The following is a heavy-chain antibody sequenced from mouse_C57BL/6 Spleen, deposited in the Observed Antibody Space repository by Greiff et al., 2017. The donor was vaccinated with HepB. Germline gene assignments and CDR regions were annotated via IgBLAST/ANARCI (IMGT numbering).Heavy chain of an antibody. D-gene: IGHD1-1*01. CDR2: ISSGSSTI. CDR3: ARPYYGSSPFDY. J-gene: IGHJ2*01. V-gene: IGHV5-17*01. Sequence: DVHLVESGGGLVKPGGSLKLSCAASGFTFSDYGMHWVRQAPEKGLEWVAYISSGSSTIYYADTVKGRFTISRDNAKNTLFLQMTSLRSEDTAMYYCARPYYGSSPFDYWGQGTTLTVSS. CDR1: GFTFSDYG.